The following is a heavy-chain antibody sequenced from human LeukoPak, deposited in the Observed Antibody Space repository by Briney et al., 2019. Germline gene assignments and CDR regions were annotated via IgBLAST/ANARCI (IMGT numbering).Heavy chain of an antibody. V-gene: IGHV4-59*12. CDR1: GGSISSYY. J-gene: IGHJ4*02. Sequence: KSSETLSLTCTVSGGSISSYYWSWIRQPPGKGLEWIGYIYYSGSTYYNPSLKSRVTISVDTSKNQFSLKLSSVTAADTAVYYCAREGIYHLFDYWGQGTLVTVSS. D-gene: IGHD5-12*01. CDR2: IYYSGST. CDR3: AREGIYHLFDY.